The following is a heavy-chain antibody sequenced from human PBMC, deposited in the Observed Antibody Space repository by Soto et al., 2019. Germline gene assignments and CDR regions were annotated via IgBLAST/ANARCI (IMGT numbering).Heavy chain of an antibody. V-gene: IGHV2-5*02. CDR1: GFSLSTRGVG. CDR2: LYWDDDE. Sequence: QITLKESGPTLVKPTQTLTLTCTFSGFSLSTRGVGVGWIRQPPGKALEWLALLYWDDDERYSPSLMSRLTITKATTKNQVFLTMTNMYPVDTATYFCAHRPRGFTYFFDYWGQGTLFTVSS. J-gene: IGHJ4*02. CDR3: AHRPRGFTYFFDY.